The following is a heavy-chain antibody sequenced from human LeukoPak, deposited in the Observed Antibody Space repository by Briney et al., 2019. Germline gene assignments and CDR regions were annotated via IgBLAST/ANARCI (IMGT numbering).Heavy chain of an antibody. V-gene: IGHV4-34*01. Sequence: SETLSLTCAVYGGSFSGYYWSWIRQSPGKGLEWIGEINHSGSTNYNPSLKSRVTISVDTSKNQFSLKLSSVTAADTAVYYCARDLQGWFDPWGQGTLVTVSS. CDR1: GGSFSGYY. CDR2: INHSGST. CDR3: ARDLQGWFDP. J-gene: IGHJ5*02.